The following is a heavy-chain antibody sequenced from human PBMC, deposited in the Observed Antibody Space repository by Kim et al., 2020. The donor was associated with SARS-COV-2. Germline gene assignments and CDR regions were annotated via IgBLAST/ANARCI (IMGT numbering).Heavy chain of an antibody. V-gene: IGHV4-59*01. J-gene: IGHJ3*02. CDR1: GGSISSYY. CDR2: IYYSGST. D-gene: IGHD3-22*01. Sequence: SETLSLTCTVSGGSISSYYWSWIRQPPGKGLEWIGYIYYSGSTNYNPSLKSRVTISVDTSKNQFSLKLSSVTAADTAVYYCARFYDSSEITDAFDIWGQGTMVTVSS. CDR3: ARFYDSSEITDAFDI.